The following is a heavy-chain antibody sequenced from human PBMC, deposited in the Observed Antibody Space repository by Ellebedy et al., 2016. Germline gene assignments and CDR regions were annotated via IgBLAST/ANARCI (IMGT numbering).Heavy chain of an antibody. Sequence: SETLSLXXAVYGGSFSGYYWNWIRQTPGKGLEWIGEINHSGHTNHNPSLKSRVTISVDTAKNQVSLKLTSVTAADTAVYYCARGFNPWGQGTLVTVSS. J-gene: IGHJ5*02. V-gene: IGHV4-34*01. CDR3: ARGFNP. CDR2: INHSGHT. CDR1: GGSFSGYY.